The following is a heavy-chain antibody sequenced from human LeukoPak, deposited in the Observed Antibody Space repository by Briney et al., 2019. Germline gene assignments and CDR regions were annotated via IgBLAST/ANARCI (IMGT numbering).Heavy chain of an antibody. CDR1: GYTFTGYY. CDR2: INPNSGGT. D-gene: IGHD3-3*01. J-gene: IGHJ4*02. V-gene: IGHV1-2*02. Sequence: ASVKVSCKASGYTFTGYYMNWVRQAPGQGLEWVGWINPNSGGTNYAQKFQGRFTMTRDTSISTAYMELSRLRSDDTAVYYCARGPFLEWLLYFDYWGQGTLVTVSS. CDR3: ARGPFLEWLLYFDY.